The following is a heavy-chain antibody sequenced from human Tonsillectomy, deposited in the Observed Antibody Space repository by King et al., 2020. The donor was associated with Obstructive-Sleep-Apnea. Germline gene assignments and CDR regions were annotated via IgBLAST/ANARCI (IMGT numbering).Heavy chain of an antibody. D-gene: IGHD4-17*01. CDR3: TRHPHDYGATPDWY. J-gene: IGHJ4*02. CDR1: GFTFSGSA. Sequence: VQLVESGGGLVQPGGSLKLSCAASGFTFSGSAMHWVRQASGNGLEWVGRIRSKANSYATAYAASVKGRFTISRDDSKNTAYLQMNSLKTEDTAVYYCTRHPHDYGATPDWYWGQGTLVTVSS. V-gene: IGHV3-73*01. CDR2: IRSKANSYAT.